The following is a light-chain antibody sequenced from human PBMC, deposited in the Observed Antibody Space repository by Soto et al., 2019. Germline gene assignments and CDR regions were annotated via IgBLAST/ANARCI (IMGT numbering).Light chain of an antibody. V-gene: IGLV2-23*01. J-gene: IGLJ1*01. CDR1: NNL. CDR3: CAYVGARSYV. Sequence: QSALTQPASVSGSPGQSITISCTGTNNLVSCYQQHPGKAPKVVVYEGTKRPSGVSNRFSGSNSGGTASLTISGLQAKDEASYFCCAYVGARSYVFGPGTKVTVL. CDR2: EGT.